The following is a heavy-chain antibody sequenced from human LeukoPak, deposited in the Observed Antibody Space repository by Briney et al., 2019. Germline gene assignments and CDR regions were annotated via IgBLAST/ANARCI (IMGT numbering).Heavy chain of an antibody. CDR3: AREGCVNEVSPTGATDY. CDR2: INPGGGGT. D-gene: IGHD5-12*01. V-gene: IGHV1-46*01. J-gene: IGHJ4*02. Sequence: ASVKVSCKASGYTFTNSYIQWVRQAPGQGLEWMGMINPGGGGTTYAQKFQGRVTVTRDTSTSTVYMDLSSLTSDDTAVYYCAREGCVNEVSPTGATDYWGQGTLVTVSS. CDR1: GYTFTNSY.